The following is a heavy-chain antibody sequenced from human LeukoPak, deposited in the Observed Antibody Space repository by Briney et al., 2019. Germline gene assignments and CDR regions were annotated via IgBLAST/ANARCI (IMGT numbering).Heavy chain of an antibody. CDR1: GGSISSSSYY. V-gene: IGHV4-39*01. J-gene: IGHJ5*02. CDR3: ARHIVVVSTPADWFDP. D-gene: IGHD2-21*01. Sequence: SETLSLTCTVSGGSISSSSYYWDWIRQPPGKGLEWIGSIYYSGTTYYTPSLKSRVTMSVDTSKKQFSLQLTSVTAADTAVYYCARHIVVVSTPADWFDPWGQGTLVTVSS. CDR2: IYYSGTT.